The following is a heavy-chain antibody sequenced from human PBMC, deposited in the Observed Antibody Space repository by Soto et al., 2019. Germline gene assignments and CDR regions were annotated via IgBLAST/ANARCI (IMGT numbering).Heavy chain of an antibody. Sequence: GASVKVSCKSSGYAVTGDYIHGVQQAPGQGLECMGWINPNSGDTNYAQKFQGRFTMTRDTSFSTAYMELSSLRSDDTAVYYCATRYSYVHFWGRGTLVTVSS. CDR2: INPNSGDT. V-gene: IGHV1-2*02. D-gene: IGHD5-18*01. CDR3: ATRYSYVHF. J-gene: IGHJ4*02. CDR1: GYAVTGDY.